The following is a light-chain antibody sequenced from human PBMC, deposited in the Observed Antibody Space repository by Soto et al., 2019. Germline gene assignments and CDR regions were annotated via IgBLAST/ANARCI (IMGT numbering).Light chain of an antibody. Sequence: DIQLTQSPSFLSASVGDRVTITCRASQGISSYLAWYQQKPGKAPKLLIYAASPLQSGVPSRFSGSGSGTEFTLTISSLQPEDFATYYCQQLNSYPTFGQGTKVDIK. CDR3: QQLNSYPT. J-gene: IGKJ1*01. CDR2: AAS. V-gene: IGKV1-9*01. CDR1: QGISSY.